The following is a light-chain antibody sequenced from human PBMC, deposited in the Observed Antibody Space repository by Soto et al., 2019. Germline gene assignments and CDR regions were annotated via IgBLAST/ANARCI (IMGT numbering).Light chain of an antibody. J-gene: IGKJ1*01. CDR3: QQYGGPVPWA. Sequence: EVVLKQSPGTLSLSTGERATVSCRASQTVSRNYLAWYQKKPGQAPRLLIYGASTRAAGIPDRFSGSGSGTDFTLTITRLEPEDFAVYYCQQYGGPVPWAFGQGTKVDI. V-gene: IGKV3-20*01. CDR2: GAS. CDR1: QTVSRNY.